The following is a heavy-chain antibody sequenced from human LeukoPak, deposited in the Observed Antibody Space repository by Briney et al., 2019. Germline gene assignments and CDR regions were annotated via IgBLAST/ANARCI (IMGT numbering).Heavy chain of an antibody. V-gene: IGHV1-18*01. J-gene: IGHJ4*02. CDR2: ISAKNGNT. Sequence: ASVKVSCKASGYTFTSYGITWVRQAPGQGLEWMGWISAKNGNTNYAQKLQGRVTMTTDTSTTTAYMDLRSLRSDDTAVYYCARVRGYYDSSGPPVWYFDYWGQGTLVTVSS. CDR3: ARVRGYYDSSGPPVWYFDY. CDR1: GYTFTSYG. D-gene: IGHD3-22*01.